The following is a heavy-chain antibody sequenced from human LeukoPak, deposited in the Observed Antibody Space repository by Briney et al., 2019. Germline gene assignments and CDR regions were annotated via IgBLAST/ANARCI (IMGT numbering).Heavy chain of an antibody. CDR3: AKDTWDSSGYLSL. V-gene: IGHV3-9*01. D-gene: IGHD3-22*01. CDR1: GFTFHDYA. Sequence: GGSLRLSCAASGFTFHDYAMHWVRQAPGKGLEWVSGISWHSGSIGYADSVKGRFTISRDNAKNSLYLQMNSLRAEDTALYYCAKDTWDSSGYLSLWGQGALVTVSS. J-gene: IGHJ4*02. CDR2: ISWHSGSI.